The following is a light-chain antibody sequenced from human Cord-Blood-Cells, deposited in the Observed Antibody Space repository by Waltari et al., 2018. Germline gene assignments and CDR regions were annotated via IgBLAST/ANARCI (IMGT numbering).Light chain of an antibody. CDR1: SSDVGGYTY. CDR2: DVS. J-gene: IGLJ2*01. CDR3: SSYTSSSTLV. V-gene: IGLV2-14*01. Sequence: QSALTQPASVSGSPGQPITISCTGTSSDVGGYTYVSRYQQHPGKAPKLMIYDVSKRPSGVSKRFSGSKPGNTASLTISGLQAEDEADYYCSSYTSSSTLVFGGGTKLTVL.